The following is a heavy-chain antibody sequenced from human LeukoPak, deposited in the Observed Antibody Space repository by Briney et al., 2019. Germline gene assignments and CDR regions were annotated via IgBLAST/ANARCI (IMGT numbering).Heavy chain of an antibody. D-gene: IGHD1-14*01. V-gene: IGHV4-61*01. CDR3: AREVPPRVRKAGVNWFDP. Sequence: SETLSLTCTVSGGSVSSGTYYWSWIRQPPGKGQEWIGYIYYTGSTNYNPSLKSRVTMSVDTSKNQFSLKLGSVTAADTAMHYCAREVPPRVRKAGVNWFDPWGQGTLVAVSS. CDR2: IYYTGST. CDR1: GGSVSSGTYY. J-gene: IGHJ5*02.